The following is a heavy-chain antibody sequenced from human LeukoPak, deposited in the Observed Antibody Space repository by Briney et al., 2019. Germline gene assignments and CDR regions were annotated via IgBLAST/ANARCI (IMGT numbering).Heavy chain of an antibody. CDR3: ARAGAAAVVRHDY. V-gene: IGHV1-69*13. CDR2: IIPIFGTA. J-gene: IGHJ4*02. CDR1: GGTFISYA. D-gene: IGHD6-13*01. Sequence: SVKVSCKASGGTFISYAISWVRQAPGQGLEWMGGIIPIFGTANYAQKFQGRVTITADESTSTAYMELSSLRSEDTAVYYCARAGAAAVVRHDYWGQGTLVTVSS.